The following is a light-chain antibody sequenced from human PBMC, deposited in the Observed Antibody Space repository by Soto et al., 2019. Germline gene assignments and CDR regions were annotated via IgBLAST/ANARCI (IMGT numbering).Light chain of an antibody. CDR1: SSDVGGYNY. V-gene: IGLV2-14*03. J-gene: IGLJ1*01. Sequence: QSALTQPASVSGSPGQSITISCTGTSSDVGGYNYVSWYQRHPGKAPKLMIYDVSNRPSGVSNRFSGSKSGYTASLTISGLQAEDEADYYCSSYTSTSTLYIFGSGTKVTVL. CDR3: SSYTSTSTLYI. CDR2: DVS.